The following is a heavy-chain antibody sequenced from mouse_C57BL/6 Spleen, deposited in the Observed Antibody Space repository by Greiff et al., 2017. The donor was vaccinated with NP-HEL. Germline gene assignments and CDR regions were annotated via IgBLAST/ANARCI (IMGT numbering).Heavy chain of an antibody. J-gene: IGHJ2*01. D-gene: IGHD1-1*01. V-gene: IGHV5-6*01. Sequence: EVKLVESGGDLVKPGGSLKLSCAASGFTFSSYGMSWVRQTPDKRLEWVATISSGGSYTYYPDSVKGRFTISRDNAKNTLYLQMSSLKSEDTAMYYCAKNYYGSSEGHFDYWGQGTTLTVSS. CDR1: GFTFSSYG. CDR2: ISSGGSYT. CDR3: AKNYYGSSEGHFDY.